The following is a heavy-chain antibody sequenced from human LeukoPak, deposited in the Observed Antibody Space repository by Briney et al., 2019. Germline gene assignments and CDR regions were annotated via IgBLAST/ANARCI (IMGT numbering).Heavy chain of an antibody. Sequence: GRSLRLSCAASGFTFSDHYMDWVRQAPGKGLEWVGRSRNKGNTYTTEYAASVKVRFTISRDDSRNSLFLQMNSLKPEDTAVYYCTRVGPRETDAFDIWGRGTMVTVSS. CDR2: SRNKGNTYTT. D-gene: IGHD3-10*01. V-gene: IGHV3-72*01. CDR3: TRVGPRETDAFDI. J-gene: IGHJ3*02. CDR1: GFTFSDHY.